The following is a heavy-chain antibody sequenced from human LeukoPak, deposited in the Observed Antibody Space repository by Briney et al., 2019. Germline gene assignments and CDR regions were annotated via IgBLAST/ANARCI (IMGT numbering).Heavy chain of an antibody. CDR1: GGTFSSYA. Sequence: GASVKVSCKASGGTFSSYAISWVRQAPGQGLEWMGWISAYNGNTNYAQKLQGRVTMTTDTSTSTAYMELRSLRSDDTAVYYCARDWAPLGVVIAPFDYWGQGTLVTVSS. D-gene: IGHD2-21*01. V-gene: IGHV1-18*01. CDR2: ISAYNGNT. CDR3: ARDWAPLGVVIAPFDY. J-gene: IGHJ4*02.